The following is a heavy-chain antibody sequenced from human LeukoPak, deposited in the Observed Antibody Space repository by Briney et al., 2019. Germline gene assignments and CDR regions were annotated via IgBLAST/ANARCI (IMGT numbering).Heavy chain of an antibody. J-gene: IGHJ6*03. CDR1: GYTFTSYY. V-gene: IGHV1-46*01. Sequence: ASVTVSCKASGYTFTSYYMHWVRQAPGQGLEWMGIINPSGGSTSYAQKFQGRVTMTRDMSTSTVYMELSSLRSEDTAVYYCARSSMVRGNYYYMDVWGKGTTVTVSS. D-gene: IGHD3-10*01. CDR3: ARSSMVRGNYYYMDV. CDR2: INPSGGST.